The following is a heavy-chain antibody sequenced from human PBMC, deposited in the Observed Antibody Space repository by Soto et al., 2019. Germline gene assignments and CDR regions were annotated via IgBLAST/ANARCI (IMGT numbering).Heavy chain of an antibody. V-gene: IGHV4-59*01. CDR3: ARFASYGDYAT. Sequence: SETLSLTCRVSGGSISGYYWSWIRQPPGKGLEYIGYIYYNGNTNFNPSLKSRVTISLETSKNQFSLKLNSVTAADTAVYYCARFASYGDYATWGQGTLVTVSS. J-gene: IGHJ5*02. CDR1: GGSISGYY. CDR2: IYYNGNT. D-gene: IGHD4-17*01.